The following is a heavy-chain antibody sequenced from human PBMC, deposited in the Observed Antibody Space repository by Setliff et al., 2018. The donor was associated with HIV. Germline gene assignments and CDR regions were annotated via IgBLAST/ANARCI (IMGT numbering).Heavy chain of an antibody. J-gene: IGHJ4*02. CDR3: ARERRVDIAVVPAAKGTFDY. CDR2: IIPILGIA. Sequence: VASVKVSCKASGGTFSSYAISWVRQAPGQGLEWMGGIIPILGIANYAQKFQDRVTITADKSTSTAYMELSSLRSEDTAVYFCARERRVDIAVVPAAKGTFDYWGQGTLVTVSS. D-gene: IGHD2-2*01. V-gene: IGHV1-69*10. CDR1: GGTFSSYA.